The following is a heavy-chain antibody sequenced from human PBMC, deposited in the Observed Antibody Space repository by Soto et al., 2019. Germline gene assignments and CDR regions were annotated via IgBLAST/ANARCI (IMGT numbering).Heavy chain of an antibody. CDR3: AKGSIAATGGPSNFDY. J-gene: IGHJ4*02. D-gene: IGHD6-6*01. CDR1: GFTFSSYA. CDR2: ISGSGGST. Sequence: GESLKISCAASGFTFSSYAMSWVRQAPGKGLEWVSAISGSGGSTYYADSVKGRFTISRDNSKNTLYLQMNSLRAEDTAVYYCAKGSIAATGGPSNFDYWGQGTLVTVSS. V-gene: IGHV3-23*01.